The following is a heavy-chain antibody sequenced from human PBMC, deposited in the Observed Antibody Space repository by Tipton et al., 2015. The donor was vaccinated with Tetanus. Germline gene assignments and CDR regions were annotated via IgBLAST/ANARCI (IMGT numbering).Heavy chain of an antibody. CDR3: ARGRGLGPHEYFEH. CDR1: GYTFTHYG. D-gene: IGHD3/OR15-3a*01. J-gene: IGHJ5*02. V-gene: IGHV1-18*01. CDR2: ISPFNENV. Sequence: QLVQSGAEVKKPGASVKVSCKASGYTFTHYGVNWVRRAPGQGLEWMGWISPFNENVNYAEKFQGRLTMTTDRSTATVYMDLRSLRSDDTAVYYCARGRGLGPHEYFEHWGQGTLVTVSS.